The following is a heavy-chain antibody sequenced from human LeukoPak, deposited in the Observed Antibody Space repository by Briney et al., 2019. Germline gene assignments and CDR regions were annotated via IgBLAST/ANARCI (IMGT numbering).Heavy chain of an antibody. J-gene: IGHJ4*02. Sequence: PGGSLRLSCAASGFIFSNYAMSWVREAPGKGLQWFSAFSGSGGSTYYADSVKGRFTISRDNSRNTLYLQMNSLRAEDTAVYYCARSGLARFGFWGQGTLVTVSS. CDR3: ARSGLARFGF. D-gene: IGHD6-6*01. CDR2: FSGSGGST. V-gene: IGHV3-23*01. CDR1: GFIFSNYA.